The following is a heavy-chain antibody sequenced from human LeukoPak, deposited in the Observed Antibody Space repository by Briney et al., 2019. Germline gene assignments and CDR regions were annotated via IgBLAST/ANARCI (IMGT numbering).Heavy chain of an antibody. Sequence: GGSLRLSCAASGFTVSSNYMSWVRQAPGKGLEWVAVISYDGSNKYYADSVKGRFTTSRDNSKNTLYLQMNSLRAEDTAVYYCARDGYCGGGCYLFDYWGQGTLVTVSS. CDR3: ARDGYCGGGCYLFDY. D-gene: IGHD2-21*02. J-gene: IGHJ4*02. CDR2: ISYDGSNK. V-gene: IGHV3-30-3*01. CDR1: GFTVSSNY.